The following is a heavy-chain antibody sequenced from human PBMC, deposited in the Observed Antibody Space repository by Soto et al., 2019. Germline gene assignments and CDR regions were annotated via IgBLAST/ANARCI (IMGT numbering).Heavy chain of an antibody. J-gene: IGHJ4*02. CDR3: ARDEQLALDY. Sequence: QVQLVESGGGVVQPGRSLRLSCAASGFTFSSYAMHWVRQAPGKGLEWVAVISYDGTNKYYADSVKGRFTISRDNSKDTLYLQMNSLRAEDTAVYYCARDEQLALDYWGQGTLVTAS. CDR2: ISYDGTNK. CDR1: GFTFSSYA. V-gene: IGHV3-30-3*01. D-gene: IGHD6-6*01.